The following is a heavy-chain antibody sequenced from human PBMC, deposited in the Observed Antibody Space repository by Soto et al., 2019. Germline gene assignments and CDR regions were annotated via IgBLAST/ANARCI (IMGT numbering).Heavy chain of an antibody. CDR2: ISWNSGSI. Sequence: GGSLRLSCAASGFTFDDYAMHWVRQAPGKGLEWVSGISWNSGSIGYADSVKGRFTISRDNAKNSLYLQMNSLRAEDTALYYCAKDAVVAATKTYYYYYGMDVWGQGTTVTVSS. CDR1: GFTFDDYA. CDR3: AKDAVVAATKTYYYYYGMDV. D-gene: IGHD2-15*01. V-gene: IGHV3-9*01. J-gene: IGHJ6*02.